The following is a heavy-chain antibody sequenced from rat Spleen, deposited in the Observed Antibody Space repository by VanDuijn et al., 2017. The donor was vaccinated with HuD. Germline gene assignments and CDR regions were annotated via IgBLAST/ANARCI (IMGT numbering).Heavy chain of an antibody. Sequence: EVQLVESGGGLVQPGRSLKLSCAASGFTFSSFAMAWVRQAPKKGLEWVATITSGGSNTYYPDSVKGRFTISRDNAKSTLYLQMDSLRSEDTATYYCAKDFSYYYSSYGYFDYWGQGVMVTVSS. CDR2: ITSGGSNT. CDR1: GFTFSSFA. D-gene: IGHD1-2*01. CDR3: AKDFSYYYSSYGYFDY. V-gene: IGHV5-25*01. J-gene: IGHJ2*01.